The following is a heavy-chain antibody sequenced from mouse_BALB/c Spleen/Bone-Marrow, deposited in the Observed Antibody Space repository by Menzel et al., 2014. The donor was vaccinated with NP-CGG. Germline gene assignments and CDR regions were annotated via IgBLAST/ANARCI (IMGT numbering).Heavy chain of an antibody. J-gene: IGHJ1*01. CDR3: ARDQVYYYGSSYGYFDV. CDR1: GFTFSDYG. D-gene: IGHD1-1*01. CDR2: ISNLAYSI. V-gene: IGHV5-15*02. Sequence: VQLKESGGGLVQPGGSRKPSCAASGFTFSDYGMAWVRQAPGKGPEWVAFISNLAYSIYYADTVTGRFTISRENAKNTLYLEMSSLRSEDTAMYYCARDQVYYYGSSYGYFDVWGAGTTVTVSS.